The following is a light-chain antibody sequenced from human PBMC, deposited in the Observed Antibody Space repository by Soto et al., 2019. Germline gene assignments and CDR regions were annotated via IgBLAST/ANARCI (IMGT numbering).Light chain of an antibody. V-gene: IGKV1-5*01. CDR3: QHYDNLPQYS. J-gene: IGKJ2*03. CDR2: DAS. CDR1: QTISSW. Sequence: DIQMTQSPSTLSASVGDRVTITCRASQTISSWLAWYQQKPGKAPNLLIYDASNLEEGVPPRFSGSGSGTDFSFSINSVQPEDVATYYCQHYDNLPQYSCGQGTKVDIK.